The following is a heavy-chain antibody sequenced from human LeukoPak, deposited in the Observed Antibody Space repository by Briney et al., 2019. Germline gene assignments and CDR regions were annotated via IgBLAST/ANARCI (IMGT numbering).Heavy chain of an antibody. Sequence: PGGSLRLSCAASGFTFSSYAMHWVRQAPGKGLEYVSAISSNGGSTYYANSVKGRFTISRDNSKNTLYLQMGSLRAEDMAVYYCARDLSYDSSGYYYGYYYYYMDVWGKGTTVTVSS. D-gene: IGHD3-22*01. CDR3: ARDLSYDSSGYYYGYYYYYMDV. V-gene: IGHV3-64*01. CDR1: GFTFSSYA. J-gene: IGHJ6*03. CDR2: ISSNGGST.